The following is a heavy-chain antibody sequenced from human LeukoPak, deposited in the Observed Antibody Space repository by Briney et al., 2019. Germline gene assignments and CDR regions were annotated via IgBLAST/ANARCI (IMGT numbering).Heavy chain of an antibody. Sequence: PGGSLRLSCAASGFTFSSYWMSWVRQAPGKGLEWLATIRQDGSQKYYVDSVKGRFTISRDSAKDSLFLQMNSLRAEDTAVYYCAELGITMIGGVWGKGTTVTISS. D-gene: IGHD3-10*02. CDR3: AELGITMIGGV. CDR1: GFTFSSYW. V-gene: IGHV3-7*01. J-gene: IGHJ6*04. CDR2: IRQDGSQK.